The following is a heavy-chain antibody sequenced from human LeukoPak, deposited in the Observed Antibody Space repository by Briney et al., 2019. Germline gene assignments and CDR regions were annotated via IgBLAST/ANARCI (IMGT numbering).Heavy chain of an antibody. D-gene: IGHD2-15*01. J-gene: IGHJ4*02. V-gene: IGHV4-30-4*08. CDR1: DGSISSGDYY. CDR2: IYDSGIT. Sequence: SQTLSLTCTVSDGSISSGDYYWSWIRQPPGKGLEWIGYIYDSGITSYNPSLKSRVTISVDRSKNQFSLKLSSVTAADTAVYYCARVRVMGNCSGGSCPYYFDYWGQGTLVTVSS. CDR3: ARVRVMGNCSGGSCPYYFDY.